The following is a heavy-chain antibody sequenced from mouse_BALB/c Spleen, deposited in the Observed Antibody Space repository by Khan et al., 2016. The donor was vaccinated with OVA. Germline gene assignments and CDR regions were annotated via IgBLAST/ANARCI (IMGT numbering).Heavy chain of an antibody. CDR2: INTYTGEP. CDR1: GYTFTNYG. J-gene: IGHJ1*01. CDR3: ARVGNYWYFDV. D-gene: IGHD2-1*01. Sequence: QIQLVQSGPELKKPGETVKISCKASGYTFTNYGMNWVKQAPGKGLKWMGWINTYTGEPTYADDFKGRFAFSLETSASTAFLQINNLENEDTATYFCARVGNYWYFDVGGAGTTVTVSS. V-gene: IGHV9-3-1*01.